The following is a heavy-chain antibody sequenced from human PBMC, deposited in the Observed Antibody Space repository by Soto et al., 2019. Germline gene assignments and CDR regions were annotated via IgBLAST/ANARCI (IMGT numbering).Heavy chain of an antibody. CDR3: AYIPTVSPASYYYYYGMDV. V-gene: IGHV1-46*01. CDR2: INPSGGST. CDR1: VYTFTSYY. Sequence: ASVKVSCTASVYTFTSYYMHWVRQAPGQGLEWMGIINPSGGSTSYAQKFQGRVTMTRDTSTSTVYMELSSLRSEDTAVYYCAYIPTVSPASYYYYYGMDVWGQGTTVTVSS. D-gene: IGHD4-17*01. J-gene: IGHJ6*02.